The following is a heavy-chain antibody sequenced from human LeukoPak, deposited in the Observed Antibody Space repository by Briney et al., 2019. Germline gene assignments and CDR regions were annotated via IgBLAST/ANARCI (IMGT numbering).Heavy chain of an antibody. CDR2: INSDGSST. J-gene: IGHJ3*02. D-gene: IGHD2/OR15-2a*01. V-gene: IGHV3-74*01. Sequence: GGSLRLSCAASGFTFSSYWMHWDRQAPGKGLVWVSRINSDGSSTSYADSVKGRFTISRDNAKNTLYLQMNSLRAEDTAVYYCARDSRTPSRAFDIWGKGTMVTVSS. CDR3: ARDSRTPSRAFDI. CDR1: GFTFSSYW.